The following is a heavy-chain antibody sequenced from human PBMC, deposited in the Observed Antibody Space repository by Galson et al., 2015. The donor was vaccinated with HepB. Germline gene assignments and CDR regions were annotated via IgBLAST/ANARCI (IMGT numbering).Heavy chain of an antibody. CDR2: ILGSGAST. Sequence: SLRLSCAASGFTFSTYAMVWVRQAPGKGLEWVSGILGSGASTYYADSVKGRFIISRDNSRNTLFLQMNRLRADDTAIYFCAKVRGLYWYFDLWGQGTLLSVSS. CDR1: GFTFSTYA. D-gene: IGHD3/OR15-3a*01. V-gene: IGHV3-23*01. CDR3: AKVRGLYWYFDL. J-gene: IGHJ2*01.